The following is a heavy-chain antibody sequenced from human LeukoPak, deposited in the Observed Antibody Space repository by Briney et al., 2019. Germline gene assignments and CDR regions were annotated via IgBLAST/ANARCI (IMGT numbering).Heavy chain of an antibody. Sequence: ASVKVSCKASGYTFTSYGIIWVRQAPGQGLQWVGWISAHNGKTNYAQNLQGRVTMTTDTSTNTVYLELRSLTSDDTAVYYCAGAGTTLLLDYWGQGTLVTVSS. J-gene: IGHJ4*02. D-gene: IGHD4-11*01. V-gene: IGHV1-18*01. CDR3: AGAGTTLLLDY. CDR1: GYTFTSYG. CDR2: ISAHNGKT.